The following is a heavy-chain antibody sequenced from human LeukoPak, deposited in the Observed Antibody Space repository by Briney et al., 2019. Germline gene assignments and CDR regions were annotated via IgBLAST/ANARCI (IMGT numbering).Heavy chain of an antibody. CDR1: GAPFSNHY. CDR3: ARGDGFFHY. CDR2: IYYSAST. J-gene: IGHJ4*03. V-gene: IGHV4-59*11. Sequence: SESPSPTCCVSGAPFSNHYWTWTRQPPGKGLEWIGYIYYSASTNYNPSLKSRVTISVDTSKNQFSLKLSSVTAADTAVYYCARGDGFFHYWGQ. D-gene: IGHD3-16*01.